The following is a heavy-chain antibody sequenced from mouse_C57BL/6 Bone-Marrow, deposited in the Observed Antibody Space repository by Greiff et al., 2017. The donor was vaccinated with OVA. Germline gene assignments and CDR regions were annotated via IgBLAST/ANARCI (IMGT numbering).Heavy chain of an antibody. V-gene: IGHV1-15*01. CDR1: GYTFTDYE. CDR2: IDPETGGT. Sequence: QVQLKESGAELVRPGASVTLSCKASGYTFTDYEMHWVKQTPVHGLEWIGAIDPETGGTAYNQKFKGKAILTADKSSSTAYMGLRSLTSEDSAVYYCTRGYGNYYAMDYWGQGTSVTVSS. J-gene: IGHJ4*01. D-gene: IGHD2-1*01. CDR3: TRGYGNYYAMDY.